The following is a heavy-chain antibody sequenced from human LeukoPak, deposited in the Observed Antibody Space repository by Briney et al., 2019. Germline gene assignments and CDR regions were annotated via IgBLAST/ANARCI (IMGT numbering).Heavy chain of an antibody. CDR3: AKAVAGTRDY. V-gene: IGHV3-23*01. D-gene: IGHD6-19*01. CDR1: GFTLSNYW. CDR2: ISGSGGST. Sequence: GGSLRLSCAASGFTLSNYWMHWVRQAPGKGLEWVSAISGSGGSTYYADSVKGRFTISRDNSKNTLYLQMNSLRAEDTAVYYCAKAVAGTRDYWGQGTLVTVSS. J-gene: IGHJ4*02.